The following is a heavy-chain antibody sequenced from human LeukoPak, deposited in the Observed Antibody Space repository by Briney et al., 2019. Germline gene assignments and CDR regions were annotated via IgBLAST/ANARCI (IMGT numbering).Heavy chain of an antibody. D-gene: IGHD2-2*01. J-gene: IGHJ6*02. CDR3: ARDTSLSPYYYGMDV. CDR2: IYYSGST. CDR1: GGSIGSGGYY. Sequence: SETLSLTCTVSGGSIGSGGYYWSWIRQHPGKGLEWIGYIYYSGSTYYNPSLKSRVTISVDTSKNQFSLKLSSVTAADTAVYYCARDTSLSPYYYGMDVWGQGTTVTVSS. V-gene: IGHV4-31*03.